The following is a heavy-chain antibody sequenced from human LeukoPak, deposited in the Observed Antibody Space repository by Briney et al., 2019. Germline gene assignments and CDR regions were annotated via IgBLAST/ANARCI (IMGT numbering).Heavy chain of an antibody. Sequence: GGSLRLSCAASGFTFSSYEINWVRQAPGKGLEWVSYISSSGSIIYYADSVKGRFTISRDNAKNSLYLQMNSLRAEDTAVYYCARDYYDSSGPESWFDPWGQGTLVTVSS. V-gene: IGHV3-48*03. CDR2: ISSSGSII. J-gene: IGHJ5*02. CDR1: GFTFSSYE. D-gene: IGHD3-22*01. CDR3: ARDYYDSSGPESWFDP.